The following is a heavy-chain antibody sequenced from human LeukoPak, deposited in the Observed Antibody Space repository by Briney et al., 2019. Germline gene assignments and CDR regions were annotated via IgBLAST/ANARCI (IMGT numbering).Heavy chain of an antibody. V-gene: IGHV3-23*01. CDR3: AKGGGIIATRYTAFLEV. CDR1: GFTFDDYA. D-gene: IGHD3-16*02. CDR2: LSGRSEGI. Sequence: QPGGSLRLSCAASGFTFDDYAMHWVRQAPGKGLEWVSALSGRSEGIYYADSVKGRFTISRDNSKNTVYLEMDSLRVEDTAVYYCAKGGGIIATRYTAFLEVWGQGTLVSVSS. J-gene: IGHJ4*02.